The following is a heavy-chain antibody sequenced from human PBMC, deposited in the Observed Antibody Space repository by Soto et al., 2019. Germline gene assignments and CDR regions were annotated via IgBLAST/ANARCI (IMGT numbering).Heavy chain of an antibody. V-gene: IGHV3-48*02. CDR1: GYTFSTYS. D-gene: IGHD3-10*01. CDR2: ISGSSSVK. Sequence: GGSLRLSCAASGYTFSTYSVNWVRQAPGKGLEWLSLISGSSSVKHYAASVKGRFTISRDNSRNSVYLQMNSLRDDDTAVYFCARDYNGRSMDXWGQGTRVTVSX. CDR3: ARDYNGRSMDX. J-gene: IGHJ4*02.